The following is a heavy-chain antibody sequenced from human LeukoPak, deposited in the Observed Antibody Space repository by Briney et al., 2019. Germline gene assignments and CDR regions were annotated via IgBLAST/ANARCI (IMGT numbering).Heavy chain of an antibody. CDR3: ARLAVDYYDSSGKNWFDP. CDR2: IYYSGST. D-gene: IGHD3-22*01. V-gene: IGHV4-39*01. Sequence: SETLSLTCTVSGGSISSSSYYWGWLRQPPGKGLEWIGSIYYSGSTYYNPSLKSRVTISVDTSKNQFSLKLSSVTAADTAVYYCARLAVDYYDSSGKNWFDPWGQGTLVTVSS. J-gene: IGHJ5*02. CDR1: GGSISSSSYY.